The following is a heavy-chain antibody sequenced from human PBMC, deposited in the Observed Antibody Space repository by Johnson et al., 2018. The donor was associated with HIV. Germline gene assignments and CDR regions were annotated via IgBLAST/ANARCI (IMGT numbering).Heavy chain of an antibody. CDR3: ARDGGYNLWSGWPPGAFDF. CDR2: IKLDGSEK. Sequence: VYLVAAGGASVQPGGSLRLSCVASGFTLTNYWMSWVRQAPGKGLEWVTNIKLDGSEKYYVDSVRGRFTISRDNAKNSLYLQMNSLRAEDTAVYYCARDGGYNLWSGWPPGAFDFWGQGTMVTVSS. CDR1: GFTLTNYW. J-gene: IGHJ3*01. V-gene: IGHV3-7*01. D-gene: IGHD3-3*01.